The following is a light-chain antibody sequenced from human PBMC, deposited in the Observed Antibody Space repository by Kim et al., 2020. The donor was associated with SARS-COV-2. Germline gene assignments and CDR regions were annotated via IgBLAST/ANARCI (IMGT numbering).Light chain of an antibody. Sequence: SAAVGDGVTRAGRARQSVSIWLAWYQKKPGIAPKLRIYKGSTLERGGPARFSGSGSGTEFTRTIRGLQPDDFATYYGQDYYDYWTFGPGTRVDIK. CDR1: QSVSIW. CDR2: KGS. CDR3: QDYYDYWT. J-gene: IGKJ1*01. V-gene: IGKV1-5*03.